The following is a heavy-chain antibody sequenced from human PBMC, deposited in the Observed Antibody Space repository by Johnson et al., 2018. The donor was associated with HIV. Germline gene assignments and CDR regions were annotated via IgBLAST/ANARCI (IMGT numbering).Heavy chain of an antibody. CDR3: ATEAGIELWLIDAFDL. D-gene: IGHD5-18*01. CDR1: GFTFSSYW. V-gene: IGHV3-15*01. Sequence: VQLVESGGGLVQPGGSLRLSCAASGFTFSSYWMHWVRQDPGKGLEWVGRIKSETDGGTTDYAAPVKDRFIISRDDSKDTLYLQMNSLKTEDTAVYYCATEAGIELWLIDAFDLWGQGTMVTVSS. CDR2: IKSETDGGTT. J-gene: IGHJ3*01.